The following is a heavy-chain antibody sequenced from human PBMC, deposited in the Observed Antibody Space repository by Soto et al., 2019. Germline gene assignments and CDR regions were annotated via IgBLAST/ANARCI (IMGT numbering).Heavy chain of an antibody. CDR2: ISYDGSNK. D-gene: IGHD3-22*01. Sequence: GGSLRLSCAASGFTFSSYGMHWVRQAPGKGLEWVAVISYDGSNKYYADSVKGRFTISRDNSKNTLYLQMNSLRAEDTAVYYCAKPAGYYDSSGFVFDYWGQGTLVTVSS. J-gene: IGHJ4*02. CDR1: GFTFSSYG. CDR3: AKPAGYYDSSGFVFDY. V-gene: IGHV3-30*18.